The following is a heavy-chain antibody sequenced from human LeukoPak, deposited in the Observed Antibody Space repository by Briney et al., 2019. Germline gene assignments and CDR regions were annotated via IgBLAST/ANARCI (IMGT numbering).Heavy chain of an antibody. Sequence: GGSLRLSCAASGFTFSSYGMHWVRQAPGEGLEWVAFIRYDGSNKYYADSVKGRFTISRDNSKNTLYLQMNSLRAEDTAVYYCAKRGVRGLDFDYWGQGTLVTVSS. CDR1: GFTFSSYG. CDR2: IRYDGSNK. J-gene: IGHJ4*02. D-gene: IGHD3-10*01. V-gene: IGHV3-30*02. CDR3: AKRGVRGLDFDY.